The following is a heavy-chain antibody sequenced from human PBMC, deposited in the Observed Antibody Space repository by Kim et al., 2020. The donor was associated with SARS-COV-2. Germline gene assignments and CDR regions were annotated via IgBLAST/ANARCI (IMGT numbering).Heavy chain of an antibody. V-gene: IGHV3-74*01. CDR1: GFTFSTYW. CDR2: ITPDGAST. D-gene: IGHD7-27*01. J-gene: IGHJ3*02. CDR3: TRSPNWGQAFDI. Sequence: LSLTCAASGFTFSTYWMHWVRQPPGKGLVWVSRITPDGASTDYADSVKGRFTISRDNAKNTLYLQMNSLRVEDTAVYYCTRSPNWGQAFDIWGQGTMIIVSS.